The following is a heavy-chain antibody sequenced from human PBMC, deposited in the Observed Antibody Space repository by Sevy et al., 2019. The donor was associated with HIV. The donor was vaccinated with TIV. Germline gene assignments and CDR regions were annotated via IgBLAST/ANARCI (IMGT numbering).Heavy chain of an antibody. CDR1: GFTFRNYW. CDR2: IKQEGIEK. V-gene: IGHV3-7*03. CDR3: AGGRARHWYFDL. Sequence: GGSLRLSCAASGFTFRNYWMSWVRQAPGKGLEWVANIKQEGIEKYYVDSVKGRFTISRDNAKNSLYLQMNSLRVEDTAVYYCAGGRARHWYFDLWGRGTLVTVSS. J-gene: IGHJ2*01. D-gene: IGHD3-16*01.